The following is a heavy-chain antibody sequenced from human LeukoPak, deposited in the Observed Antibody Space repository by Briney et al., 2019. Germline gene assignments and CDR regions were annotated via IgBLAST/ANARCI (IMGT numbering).Heavy chain of an antibody. V-gene: IGHV3-30*02. CDR2: IRYDGSNK. Sequence: GGSLRLSCAAPGFTFSSYGMHWVRQAQAKGLEWVPFIRYDGSNKYYADSVKGRFTISRDNSKNTLYLQMNSLRAEDTAVYYCAKEADILTGYYPVLWYWGQGTLVTVSS. CDR1: GFTFSSYG. CDR3: AKEADILTGYYPVLWY. J-gene: IGHJ4*02. D-gene: IGHD3-9*01.